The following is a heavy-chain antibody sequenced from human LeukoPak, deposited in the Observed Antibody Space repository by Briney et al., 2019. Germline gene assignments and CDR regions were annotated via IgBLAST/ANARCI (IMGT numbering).Heavy chain of an antibody. Sequence: GGSLRLSCAASGFTFSSHWMNWVRQAPGKGLEWVAYTSRSGTTIYYADSVKGRFTISRDNSKNTLYLRMNSLRAEDTAVYYCAKDRYSSYYWGQGTRVTVSS. J-gene: IGHJ4*02. CDR1: GFTFSSHW. CDR3: AKDRYSSYY. CDR2: TSRSGTTI. V-gene: IGHV3-48*01. D-gene: IGHD6-6*01.